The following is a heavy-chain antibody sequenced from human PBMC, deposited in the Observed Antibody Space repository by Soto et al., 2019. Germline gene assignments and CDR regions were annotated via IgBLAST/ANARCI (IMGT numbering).Heavy chain of an antibody. CDR2: ISAYNGNT. D-gene: IGHD5-18*01. Sequence: ASVKVSCKACGYTFTSYGISWVRQGPGQGLEWMGWISAYNGNTNYAQKLQGRVTMTTDTSTSTAYMELRSLRSDDTAVYYCARSNSYGSSVGIEVWGQGTTVTVSS. CDR1: GYTFTSYG. J-gene: IGHJ6*01. CDR3: ARSNSYGSSVGIEV. V-gene: IGHV1-18*04.